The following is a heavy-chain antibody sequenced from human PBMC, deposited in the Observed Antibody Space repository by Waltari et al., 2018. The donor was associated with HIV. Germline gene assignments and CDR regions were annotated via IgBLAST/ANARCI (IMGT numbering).Heavy chain of an antibody. D-gene: IGHD3-16*01. J-gene: IGHJ4*02. Sequence: EVHLVESGGGPVQPGGSLRLSCAASGFTFSTYSMNWVRQAPGKGLEWISYTSSTSTTIFYADPVKGRFTISRDNAKNSLDLQMNNLRAEDTAVYYCARDITLTPGPDYWGQGTLVTVSS. CDR2: TSSTSTTI. CDR1: GFTFSTYS. V-gene: IGHV3-48*01. CDR3: ARDITLTPGPDY.